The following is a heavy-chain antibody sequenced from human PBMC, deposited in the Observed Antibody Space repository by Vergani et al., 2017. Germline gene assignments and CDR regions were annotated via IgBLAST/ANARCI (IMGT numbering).Heavy chain of an antibody. CDR2: IYYSGST. D-gene: IGHD3-10*01. J-gene: IGHJ5*02. CDR1: GGSISSYY. CDR3: ARELLWFGGNWFDP. Sequence: QVQLQESGPGLVKPSETLSLTCTVSGGSISSYYWSWIRQPPGKGLEWIGYIYYSGSTNYNPSLKSRVTIAVDTSKKQFSLKLSSVTAADTAVYYCARELLWFGGNWFDPWGQGTLVTVSS. V-gene: IGHV4-59*01.